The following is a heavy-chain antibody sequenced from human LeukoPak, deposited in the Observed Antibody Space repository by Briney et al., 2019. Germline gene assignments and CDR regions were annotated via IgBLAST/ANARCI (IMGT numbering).Heavy chain of an antibody. CDR1: GGSFSGYY. CDR2: INRSGST. V-gene: IGHV4-34*01. CDR3: ARAGYYYDSSGYNYDAFDI. J-gene: IGHJ3*02. Sequence: SETLSLTCAVYGGSFSGYYWSWIRQPPGKGLEWIGEINRSGSTNYNPSLKSRVTISVDTSKNQFSLKLSSVTAADTAVYYCARAGYYYDSSGYNYDAFDIWGQGTMVTVSS. D-gene: IGHD3-22*01.